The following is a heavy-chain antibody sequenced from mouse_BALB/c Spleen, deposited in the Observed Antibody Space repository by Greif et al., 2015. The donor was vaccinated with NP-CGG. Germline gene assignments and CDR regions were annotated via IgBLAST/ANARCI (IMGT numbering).Heavy chain of an antibody. CDR1: GYTFTDYN. V-gene: IGHV1-18*01. J-gene: IGHJ1*01. CDR2: INPNNGGT. CDR3: ARTWGYWYFDV. Sequence: EVQLQQSGPELVKPGASVKIPCKASGYTFTDYNMDWVKQSHGKSLEWIGDINPNNGGTIYNQKFKGKATLTVDKSSSTAYTELHSLTSEDTAVYYCARTWGYWYFDVWGAGTTVTVSS.